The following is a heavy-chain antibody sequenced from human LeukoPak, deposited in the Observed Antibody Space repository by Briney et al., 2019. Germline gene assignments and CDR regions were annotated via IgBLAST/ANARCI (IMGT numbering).Heavy chain of an antibody. J-gene: IGHJ6*02. CDR1: GDSVSSNSAA. D-gene: IGHD1-7*01. V-gene: IGHV6-1*01. Sequence: SQTLSHTCAISGDSVSSNSAAWNWIRQSPSGGLEWLGRTFYRSKWYNDYAVSVKSRITINPDTSKNQFSLQLNSVTPEDTAVYYCATNRMYNWNYLDYGMDVWGQGTTVTVSS. CDR3: ATNRMYNWNYLDYGMDV. CDR2: TFYRSKWYN.